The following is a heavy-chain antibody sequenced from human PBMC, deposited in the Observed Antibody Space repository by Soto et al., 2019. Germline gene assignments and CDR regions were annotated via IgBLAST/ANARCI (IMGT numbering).Heavy chain of an antibody. CDR3: ASDADNDANALDY. CDR1: GFTFSKYG. V-gene: IGHV3-33*01. CDR2: IWNDGIRK. J-gene: IGHJ4*02. Sequence: HPGGSLRLSCAASGFTFSKYGMHWVRQAPGKGLEWVALIWNDGIRKVYVDAVKGRFTISRDNSKNTLDLQMNNLRHQDTAVYYCASDADNDANALDYWGPGPLVTVSS.